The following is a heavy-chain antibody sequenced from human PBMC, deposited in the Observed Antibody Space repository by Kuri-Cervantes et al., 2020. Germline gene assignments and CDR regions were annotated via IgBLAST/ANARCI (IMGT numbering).Heavy chain of an antibody. CDR2: ISSSSSTI. V-gene: IGHV3-11*04. Sequence: GESLKISCAASGFTFSDYYMSWIRQAPGKGLEWVSYISSSSSTIYYADSVKGRFTISRDNAKNSLYLQMNSLRDEDTAVYYCAREGNYYGSGSYQRPFDYWGQGTLVTVSS. CDR1: GFTFSDYY. D-gene: IGHD3-10*01. CDR3: AREGNYYGSGSYQRPFDY. J-gene: IGHJ4*02.